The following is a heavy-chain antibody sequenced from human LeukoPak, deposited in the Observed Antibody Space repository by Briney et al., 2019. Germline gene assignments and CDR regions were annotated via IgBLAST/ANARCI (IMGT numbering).Heavy chain of an antibody. Sequence: ASVKVSCKASGYTFTGCYMHWVRQAPGQGLEWMGRINPNSGGTNYAQKFQGRVTMTRDTSISTAYMELSRLRSDDTAVYYCARASRATYYDFWSGYFPSYYYYGTDVWGQGTTVTVSS. CDR1: GYTFTGCY. CDR3: ARASRATYYDFWSGYFPSYYYYGTDV. CDR2: INPNSGGT. J-gene: IGHJ6*02. D-gene: IGHD3-3*01. V-gene: IGHV1-2*06.